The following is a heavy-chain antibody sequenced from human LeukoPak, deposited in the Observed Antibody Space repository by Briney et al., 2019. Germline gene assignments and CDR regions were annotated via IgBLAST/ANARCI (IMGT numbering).Heavy chain of an antibody. V-gene: IGHV3-23*01. CDR2: ISGTGDST. CDR3: AKVWRGNYYDY. Sequence: GGSLRLSCAASGFTFSNYGMTWVRQAPGKGPEWVSGISGTGDSTYYADSVRGRFTISRDSSKNTLYLQMNSLRPEDTAVYYCAKVWRGNYYDYWGQGTLVTVSS. CDR1: GFTFSNYG. D-gene: IGHD1-1*01. J-gene: IGHJ4*02.